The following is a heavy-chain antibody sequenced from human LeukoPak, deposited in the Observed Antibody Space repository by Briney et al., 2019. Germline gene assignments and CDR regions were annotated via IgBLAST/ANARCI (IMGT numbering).Heavy chain of an antibody. CDR1: GFTFSSYA. D-gene: IGHD3-10*01. CDR2: IYSGGSS. V-gene: IGHV3-53*01. J-gene: IGHJ3*02. Sequence: GGSLRLSCAASGFTFSSYAMSWVRQAPGKGLEWVSVIYSGGSSYYADSVKGRFTISRDNSKNTLYLQMNSLRAEDTAVYYCARVGVRGAFDIWGQGTMVTVSS. CDR3: ARVGVRGAFDI.